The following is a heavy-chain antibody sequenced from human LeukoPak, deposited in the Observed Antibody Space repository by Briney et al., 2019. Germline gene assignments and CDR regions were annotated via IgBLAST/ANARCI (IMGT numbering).Heavy chain of an antibody. J-gene: IGHJ4*02. CDR1: GGSISTSSYY. CDR2: IYTSGTT. V-gene: IGHV4-61*02. Sequence: SETLSLTCTVSGGSISTSSYYWSWIRQPAGKGLEWIGRIYTSGTTHYNPSLKSRVTMSVDTSKNQFSLKLSSVTAADTAVYYCARRIGFTDYWGQGTLVTVSS. CDR3: ARRIGFTDY. D-gene: IGHD2/OR15-2a*01.